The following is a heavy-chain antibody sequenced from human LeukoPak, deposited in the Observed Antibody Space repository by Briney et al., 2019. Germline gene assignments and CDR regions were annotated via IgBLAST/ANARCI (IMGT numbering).Heavy chain of an antibody. CDR3: ARRPQGAYDI. J-gene: IGHJ3*02. V-gene: IGHV3-64*01. CDR1: GFTLSSYA. CDR2: ISSSGSST. Sequence: GGPLSLPCGASGFTLSSYAMHWVRQAPGKGLEYVSAISSSGSSTFYAISVKGRFTISRDNSKNTLYLQMGSLRAEDMAVYYCARRPQGAYDIWGQGTMVTVSS.